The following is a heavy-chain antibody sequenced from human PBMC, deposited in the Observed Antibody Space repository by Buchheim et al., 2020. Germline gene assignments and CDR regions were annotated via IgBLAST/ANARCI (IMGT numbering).Heavy chain of an antibody. J-gene: IGHJ3*02. D-gene: IGHD3-22*01. Sequence: QVQLVQSGAEVKKPGSSVKVSCKTSGGKFSTYAISWVRQAPGQGLEWMGGIIPIFGTPIYARQFQGRVAIIADESTRTAYMELSSLRSEDTAVYYCARALRDYYDRSGYSDALNIWGQGT. CDR2: IIPIFGTP. CDR1: GGKFSTYA. V-gene: IGHV1-69*01. CDR3: ARALRDYYDRSGYSDALNI.